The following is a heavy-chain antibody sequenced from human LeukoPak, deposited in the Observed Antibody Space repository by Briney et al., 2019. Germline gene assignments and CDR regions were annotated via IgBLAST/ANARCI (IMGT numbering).Heavy chain of an antibody. CDR2: IIPMFGTA. CDR1: GGTFSSYA. J-gene: IGHJ1*01. CDR3: ARDGHRGFREH. V-gene: IGHV1-69*13. Sequence: SVKVSCKASGGTFSSYATSRVRQAPGERLEWMGRIIPMFGTADYAHKFQGRVTITADESTETAYMELSSLRSEDTAIYYCARDGHRGFREHWGQGTLVTVSS. D-gene: IGHD3-10*01.